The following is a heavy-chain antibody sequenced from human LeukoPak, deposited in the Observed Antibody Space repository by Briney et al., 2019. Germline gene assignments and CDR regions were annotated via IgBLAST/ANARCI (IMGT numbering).Heavy chain of an antibody. CDR3: ARSNQADDY. J-gene: IGHJ4*02. CDR1: GFTFSSYW. V-gene: IGHV3-74*01. Sequence: GGSLRLSCAASGFTFSSYWMHWVRQVPGKGLVWVARINPGGSSITYADSVKGRFTISRDSAKNTLYLQMDSLRAEDTGVYYCARSNQADDYWGQGTLVTASS. D-gene: IGHD1-14*01. CDR2: INPGGSSI.